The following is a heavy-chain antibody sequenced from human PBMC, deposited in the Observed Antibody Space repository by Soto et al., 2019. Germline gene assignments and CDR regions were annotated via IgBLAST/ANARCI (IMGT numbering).Heavy chain of an antibody. CDR3: ARSIVVVTALDY. D-gene: IGHD2-21*02. V-gene: IGHV1-3*01. J-gene: IGHJ4*02. CDR2: ISAGNGNT. CDR1: GYTFSNYG. Sequence: ASVKVSCKASGYTFSNYGIHWVRQAPGQRLEWMGLISAGNGNTKYSQKFQGRVTITRDTSASTAYMELSSLRSEDTAVYYCARSIVVVTALDYWGQGTLVTVSS.